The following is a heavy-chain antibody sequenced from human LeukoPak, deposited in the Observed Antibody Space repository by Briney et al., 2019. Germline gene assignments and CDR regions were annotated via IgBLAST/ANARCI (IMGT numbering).Heavy chain of an antibody. D-gene: IGHD6-6*01. CDR1: GFTFSSYA. Sequence: GGSLRLSCAASGFTFSSYAMSWVRQAPGKGLEWVSAISGSGGSTYYADSVKGRFTISRDNAKNSLYLQMNSLRAEDTAVYYCARERRSIAARYYGMDVWGQGTTVTVSS. J-gene: IGHJ6*02. V-gene: IGHV3-23*01. CDR3: ARERRSIAARYYGMDV. CDR2: ISGSGGST.